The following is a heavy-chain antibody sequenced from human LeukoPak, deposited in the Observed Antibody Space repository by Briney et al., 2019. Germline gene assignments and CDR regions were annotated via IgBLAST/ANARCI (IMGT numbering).Heavy chain of an antibody. V-gene: IGHV3-30*05. D-gene: IGHD3-16*01. CDR3: AKDGGNYDDSAGNYLMRSYMDV. CDR2: ISYDARSN. J-gene: IGHJ6*03. Sequence: GGSLRLSCETSGFTFSNYGMHWVRQVPGKGLEWVAVISYDARSNFHVDSEKGRFTISRDNSKNTLYLQRNSLRAEDTAVYYCAKDGGNYDDSAGNYLMRSYMDVWGIGTTVTVSS. CDR1: GFTFSNYG.